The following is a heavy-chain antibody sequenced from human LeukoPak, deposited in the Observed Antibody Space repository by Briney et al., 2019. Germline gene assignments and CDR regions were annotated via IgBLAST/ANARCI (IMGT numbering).Heavy chain of an antibody. CDR2: MFSGGST. Sequence: GGSLRLSCAGSGFTVRSTFMSWVRQAPGKGLEWVSAMFSGGSTYYADSVKGRFTISRDNSKNTLYLQMNSLRAEDTAVYYCASPGIVGATPKGDAFDIWGQGTMVTVSS. CDR3: ASPGIVGATPKGDAFDI. CDR1: GFTVRSTF. D-gene: IGHD1-26*01. J-gene: IGHJ3*02. V-gene: IGHV3-53*01.